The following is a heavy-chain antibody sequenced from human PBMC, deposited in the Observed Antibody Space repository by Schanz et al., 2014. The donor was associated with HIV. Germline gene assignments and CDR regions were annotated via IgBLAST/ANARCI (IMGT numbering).Heavy chain of an antibody. CDR2: LSGSGSTT. J-gene: IGHJ2*01. D-gene: IGHD2-15*01. CDR3: ALSRPSGYGGSWYFDL. Sequence: EVQLVESGGGLVKPGGSLRLSCTVSGFTFSNYAMTWVRQAPGKGLEWVSLLSGSGSTTFYAGPVKGRFTISRDNSKNTLYLQMNSLRAEDTAVYYCALSRPSGYGGSWYFDLWGRGTLVAVSS. V-gene: IGHV3-23*04. CDR1: GFTFSNYA.